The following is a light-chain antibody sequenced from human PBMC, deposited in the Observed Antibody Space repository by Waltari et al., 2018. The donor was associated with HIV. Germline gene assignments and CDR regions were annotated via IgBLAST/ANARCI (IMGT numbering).Light chain of an antibody. J-gene: IGLJ2*01. V-gene: IGLV3-1*01. Sequence: SYELTQPPSVSVSPGQTASITCSGDKLGDKYACWYQQKPGQSPVLVIDQDNKRPSGIPERFSGSNSGNTATLTISGTQAMDEADYYCQAWDSSTAVFGGGTKVTVL. CDR3: QAWDSSTAV. CDR2: QDN. CDR1: KLGDKY.